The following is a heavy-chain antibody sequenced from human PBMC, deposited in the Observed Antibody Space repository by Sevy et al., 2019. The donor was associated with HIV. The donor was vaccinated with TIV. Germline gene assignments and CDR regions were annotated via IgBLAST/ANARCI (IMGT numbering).Heavy chain of an antibody. CDR1: GGSISSSSYY. J-gene: IGHJ5*02. V-gene: IGHV4-39*01. CDR2: IYYSGST. Sequence: SETLSLTCTVSGGSISSSSYYWGWIRQPPGKGLEWIGSIYYSGSTYYNPSLKSRVTISVDTSKNQFSLKLSSVTAADTAMYYCARPRWTAAGIFDPWGQGTLVTVSS. CDR3: ARPRWTAAGIFDP. D-gene: IGHD6-13*01.